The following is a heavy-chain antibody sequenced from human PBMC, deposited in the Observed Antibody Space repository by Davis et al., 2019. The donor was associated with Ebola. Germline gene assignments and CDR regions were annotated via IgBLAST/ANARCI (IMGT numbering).Heavy chain of an antibody. CDR3: ATTQWLREFDN. V-gene: IGHV3-53*05. CDR1: GFTLDDYA. D-gene: IGHD6-19*01. Sequence: GGSLRLSCEASGFTLDDYAMHWVRQAPGKGLEWVSVIYDQTTAYADSVRGRFIISRDKSNNTLYLDMNSLRVDDTAVYYCATTQWLREFDNWGQGTLVTVSS. CDR2: IYDQTT. J-gene: IGHJ4*02.